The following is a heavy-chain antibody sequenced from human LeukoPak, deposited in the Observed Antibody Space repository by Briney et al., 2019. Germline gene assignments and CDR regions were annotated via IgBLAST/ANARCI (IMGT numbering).Heavy chain of an antibody. CDR3: SWIRGALGYFFMDV. V-gene: IGHV3-53*01. CDR2: IYSGGST. Sequence: GGSLRLSCAASGFTVSSNYMSWVRQAPGKGLEWVSVIYSGGSTYYADSVKGRFTISRDNSKNTLYLQMNSLRAEDTAVYYCSWIRGALGYFFMDVWGKGTTVTISS. D-gene: IGHD3-10*01. J-gene: IGHJ6*03. CDR1: GFTVSSNY.